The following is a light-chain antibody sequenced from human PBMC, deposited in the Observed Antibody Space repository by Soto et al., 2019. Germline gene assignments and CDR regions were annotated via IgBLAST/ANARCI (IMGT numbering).Light chain of an antibody. CDR3: QHYDSWPLS. CDR1: QSVGSN. V-gene: IGKV3-15*01. J-gene: IGKJ4*01. CDR2: GAS. Sequence: EILMTQSPDTLSVSPGERATLSCRASQSVGSNLAWFQQKPGQAPRLLIYGASTRATGIPARFSGNGSGTEFTLTISSLQSEDFAVYYCQHYDSWPLSFGGGTKVDIK.